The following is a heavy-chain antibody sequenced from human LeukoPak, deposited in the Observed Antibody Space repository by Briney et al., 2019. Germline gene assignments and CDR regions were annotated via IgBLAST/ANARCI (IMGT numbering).Heavy chain of an antibody. Sequence: GGSLRLSCAASGLIVSSSYMSWVRQAPGKGLEWVSVTYSGGGTYHADSVKGRFTISRDNSKNMLYLQMNSLRAEDTAVYYCTRFRYTVYYFDYWGQGALVTVSS. V-gene: IGHV3-53*01. CDR1: GLIVSSSY. J-gene: IGHJ4*02. CDR2: TYSGGGT. CDR3: TRFRYTVYYFDY. D-gene: IGHD4-17*01.